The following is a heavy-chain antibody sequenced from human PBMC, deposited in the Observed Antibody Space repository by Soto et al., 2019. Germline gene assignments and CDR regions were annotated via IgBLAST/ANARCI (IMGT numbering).Heavy chain of an antibody. CDR2: IIPIFDTA. V-gene: IGHV1-69*13. CDR3: ARHDCISSSCYYYYYYSMDV. D-gene: IGHD2-2*01. J-gene: IGHJ6*02. CDR1: GSTFSSYA. Sequence: SVKVSCKTSGSTFSSYAISWGRQAPGQGLEWMGGIIPIFDTANYAQKFQGRVTITADESTSTAYMELSSLRSEDTAVYYCARHDCISSSCYYYYYYSMDVWG.